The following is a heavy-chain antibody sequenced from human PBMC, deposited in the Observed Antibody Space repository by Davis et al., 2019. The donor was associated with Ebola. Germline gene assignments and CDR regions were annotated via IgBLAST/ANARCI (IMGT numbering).Heavy chain of an antibody. Sequence: GESLKISCAASGFTFSYYDMQWVRQAAGKGLEWVSGIGTIGGDTHYADSVKGRFTISRDNAKNTLYLQMNSLRVDDTAVYYCARDDTLIEGVPHFYYGMDVWGQGTTVTVSS. D-gene: IGHD3-16*01. V-gene: IGHV3-13*01. CDR2: IGTIGGDT. J-gene: IGHJ6*02. CDR1: GFTFSYYD. CDR3: ARDDTLIEGVPHFYYGMDV.